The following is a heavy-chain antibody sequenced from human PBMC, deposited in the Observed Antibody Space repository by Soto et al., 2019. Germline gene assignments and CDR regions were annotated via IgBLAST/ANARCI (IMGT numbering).Heavy chain of an antibody. CDR3: AKEVVVVPAAGPLDI. CDR2: ISWNSGSI. D-gene: IGHD2-2*01. V-gene: IGHV3-9*01. Sequence: PGGSLRLSCAASGFTFYDYAMHWVRQAPGKGLEWVSGISWNSGSIGYADSGKGRFTISRDNAKNSLYLQMNSLRAEDTALYYCAKEVVVVPAAGPLDIWGKGTRVTVSS. J-gene: IGHJ6*04. CDR1: GFTFYDYA.